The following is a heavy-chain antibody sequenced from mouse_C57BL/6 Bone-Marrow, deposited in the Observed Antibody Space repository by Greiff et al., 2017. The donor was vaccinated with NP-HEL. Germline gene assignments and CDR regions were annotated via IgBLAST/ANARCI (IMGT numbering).Heavy chain of an antibody. V-gene: IGHV1-53*01. Sequence: VKLQQPGTELVKPGASVKLSCKASGYTFTSYWMHWVKQRPGQGLEWIGNINPSNGGTNYNEKFKSKATLTVDKSSSTAYLQLSSPTSEDSAVYYFARCLPLYAMDYWGQGTSVTVSS. CDR2: INPSNGGT. CDR3: ARCLPLYAMDY. J-gene: IGHJ4*01. CDR1: GYTFTSYW.